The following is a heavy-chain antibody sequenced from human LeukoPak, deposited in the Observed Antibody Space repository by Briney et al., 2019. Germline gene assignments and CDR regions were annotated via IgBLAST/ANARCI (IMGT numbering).Heavy chain of an antibody. Sequence: PGGSLRLSCAASGFTFSSYSMNWVRQAPGKGLEWVSSISSSSSYIYYADSMKGRFTISRDNAKNSLYLQMNSLRVEDTAVYYCARDFYVADDVYWGQGTLVTVSS. V-gene: IGHV3-21*01. CDR3: ARDFYVADDVY. CDR1: GFTFSSYS. CDR2: ISSSSSYI. D-gene: IGHD6-19*01. J-gene: IGHJ4*02.